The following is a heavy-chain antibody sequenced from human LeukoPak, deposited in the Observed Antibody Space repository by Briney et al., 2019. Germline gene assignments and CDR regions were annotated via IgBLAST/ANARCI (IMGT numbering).Heavy chain of an antibody. CDR2: ISGSGGPT. J-gene: IGHJ4*02. CDR3: ARISSSWFFVF. V-gene: IGHV3-23*01. Sequence: PGGSLRLSCAASGFTFSDYAMSWVREAPGKGLEWVSTISGSGGPTYYADSVRDRFTISRDNPKNTLYLQMDTLRADDTAVFYCARISSSWFFVFWGQGTLVTVSS. D-gene: IGHD6-13*01. CDR1: GFTFSDYA.